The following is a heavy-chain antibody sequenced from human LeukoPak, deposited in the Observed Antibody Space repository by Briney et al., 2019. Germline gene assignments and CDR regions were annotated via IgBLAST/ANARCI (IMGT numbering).Heavy chain of an antibody. Sequence: SETLSLTCIVSGGAISSYYWNWIRQPPGKGLEWIGHIYYSGSSNYNPSLKSRVTISVDTSKNQFSLKLSSVTAADTAVYYCARAQKKYYYDSSGYHSRDYFDYWGQGTLVTVSS. CDR1: GGAISSYY. CDR3: ARAQKKYYYDSSGYHSRDYFDY. CDR2: IYYSGSS. D-gene: IGHD3-22*01. V-gene: IGHV4-59*01. J-gene: IGHJ4*02.